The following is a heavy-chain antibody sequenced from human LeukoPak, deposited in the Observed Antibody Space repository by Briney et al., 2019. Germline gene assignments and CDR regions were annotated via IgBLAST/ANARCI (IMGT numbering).Heavy chain of an antibody. J-gene: IGHJ4*02. Sequence: SETLSLTCADYSGSFSGHYWSWIRRPPGKGLEWIGQISHGGGTSYNPSLKSRVTMSVDTSQKQFSLRLTSVTAADTAVYYCARHGGRYRSGWYFGDDWGQGILVIVSS. V-gene: IGHV4-34*01. CDR1: SGSFSGHY. D-gene: IGHD6-19*01. CDR2: ISHGGGT. CDR3: ARHGGRYRSGWYFGDD.